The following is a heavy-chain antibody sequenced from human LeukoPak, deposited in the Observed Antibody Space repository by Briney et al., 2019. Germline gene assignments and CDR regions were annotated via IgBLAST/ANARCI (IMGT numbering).Heavy chain of an antibody. J-gene: IGHJ5*02. CDR3: ARDPHARVGYCSGGSCYSWFDP. CDR1: GYTFTGYH. Sequence: GASVKVSCKASGYTFTGYHMHWVRQAPGQGLEWMGWINPNTGGTNYAQKFQGRVTMTRDTSISTAYMELSRLRSDDTAVYYCARDPHARVGYCSGGSCYSWFDPWGQGTLVTVSS. D-gene: IGHD2-15*01. V-gene: IGHV1-2*02. CDR2: INPNTGGT.